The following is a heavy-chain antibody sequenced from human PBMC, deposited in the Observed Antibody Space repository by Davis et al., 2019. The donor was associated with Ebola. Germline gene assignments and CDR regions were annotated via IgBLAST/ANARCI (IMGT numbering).Heavy chain of an antibody. Sequence: PGGSLRLSCAASGFTFNTHSMNWVRQAPGKGLEWISYIRRGGDVTYYADSVKGRFTVSRDNAKNSLYLQMFSLRDEDTAVYYCVREAGGGSYADVWGKGTTVTVSS. V-gene: IGHV3-48*02. CDR2: IRRGGDVT. J-gene: IGHJ6*04. CDR1: GFTFNTHS. CDR3: VREAGGGSYADV. D-gene: IGHD1-26*01.